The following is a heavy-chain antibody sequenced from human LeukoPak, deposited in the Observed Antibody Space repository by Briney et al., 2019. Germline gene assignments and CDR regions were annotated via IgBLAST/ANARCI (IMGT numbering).Heavy chain of an antibody. V-gene: IGHV4-39*01. CDR2: IYHSGST. CDR3: ARRCGSTSCFRY. CDR1: GGSISSSTYY. J-gene: IGHJ4*02. D-gene: IGHD2-2*01. Sequence: PSETLSLTCTVSGGSISSSTYYWGWIRQPPGKGLEWIGNIYHSGSTYYNPSLKSRVTMSVDTSKNQFSLKLSSVTAGDTAVYYCARRCGSTSCFRYWGQGTQVTVAS.